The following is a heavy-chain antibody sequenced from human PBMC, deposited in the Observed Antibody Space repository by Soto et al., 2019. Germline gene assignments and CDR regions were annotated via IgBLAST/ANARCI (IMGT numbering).Heavy chain of an antibody. V-gene: IGHV1-69*13. CDR1: GGTFSSYA. Sequence: ASVKVSCKASGGTFSSYAISWVRQAPGQGLEWMGGIIPIFGTANYAQKFQGRVTITADESTSTAYMELSSLRSEDTAVYYCATPPQGGYDLRDYVNSYYFDYWGRGTLVTVSS. D-gene: IGHD5-12*01. CDR2: IIPIFGTA. J-gene: IGHJ4*02. CDR3: ATPPQGGYDLRDYVNSYYFDY.